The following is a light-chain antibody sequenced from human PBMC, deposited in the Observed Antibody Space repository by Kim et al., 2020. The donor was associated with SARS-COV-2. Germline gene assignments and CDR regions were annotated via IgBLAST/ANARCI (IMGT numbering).Light chain of an antibody. Sequence: PGQLSTISCTRTSNDVGGYNDVSWYQQHPGKAPKLMIYDVSNRPSGVPDRFSGSKSGNTASLTISGLQPEDEADYYCCSYAGSYTVFGGGTKLTVL. CDR1: SNDVGGYND. CDR3: CSYAGSYTV. J-gene: IGLJ2*01. V-gene: IGLV2-11*03. CDR2: DVS.